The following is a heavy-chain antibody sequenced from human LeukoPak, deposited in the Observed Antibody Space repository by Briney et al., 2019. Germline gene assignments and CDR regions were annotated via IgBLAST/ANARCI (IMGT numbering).Heavy chain of an antibody. V-gene: IGHV4-39*07. CDR3: ARNIDYTNSYYYYNMDV. J-gene: IGHJ6*02. D-gene: IGHD4-11*01. CDR1: GDSIITSRYY. CDR2: ISYSGST. Sequence: PSETLSLTCTVSGDSIITSRYYWAWIRQPPGKGLEWIGSISYSGSTNYDPSLKSRVTISVDKSKNQFSLKLSSVTAADTALYYCARNIDYTNSYYYYNMDVWGQGTTVTVSS.